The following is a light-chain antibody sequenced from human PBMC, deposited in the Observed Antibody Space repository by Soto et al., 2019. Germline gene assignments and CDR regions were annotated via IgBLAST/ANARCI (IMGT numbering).Light chain of an antibody. CDR3: QHYNSYSEA. V-gene: IGKV3-20*01. CDR2: GAS. J-gene: IGKJ1*01. Sequence: DIVLTQSPGTLSLSPGEGATLSCRASQSIGGNFLAWYKQRRGQAPRLLIHGASNRATGIPDRFSGSGSGTEFTLTISSLKPDDFATYYCQHYNSYSEAFGQGTKVDIK. CDR1: QSIGGNF.